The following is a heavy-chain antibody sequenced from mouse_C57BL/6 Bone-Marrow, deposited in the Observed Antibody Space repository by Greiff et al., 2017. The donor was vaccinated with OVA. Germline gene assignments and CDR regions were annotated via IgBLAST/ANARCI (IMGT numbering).Heavy chain of an antibody. V-gene: IGHV1-72*01. J-gene: IGHJ1*03. D-gene: IGHD2-3*01. Sequence: QQSCKASGYTFTSYWMHWVKQRPGRGLEWIGRIDPNSGGTKYNEKFKSKATLTVDKPSSTAYMQLSSLTSEDSAVYYCARDGYWTYWYFDVWGTGTTVTVSS. CDR2: IDPNSGGT. CDR1: GYTFTSYW. CDR3: ARDGYWTYWYFDV.